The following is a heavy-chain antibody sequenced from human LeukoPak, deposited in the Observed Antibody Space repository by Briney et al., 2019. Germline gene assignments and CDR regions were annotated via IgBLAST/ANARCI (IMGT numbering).Heavy chain of an antibody. V-gene: IGHV1-24*01. J-gene: IGHJ4*02. D-gene: IGHD1-26*01. Sequence: ASVKVSCKVSGYTLTELSMHWVRQAPGKGLEWMGGFDPEDGETIYAQRLQGRVTMTEDTSTDTAYMELSSLRSEDTAVYYCATVVESRWELPGGYFDYWGQGTLVTVSS. CDR2: FDPEDGET. CDR3: ATVVESRWELPGGYFDY. CDR1: GYTLTELS.